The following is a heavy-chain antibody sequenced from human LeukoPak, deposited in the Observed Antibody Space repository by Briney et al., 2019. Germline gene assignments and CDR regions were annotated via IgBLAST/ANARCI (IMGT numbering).Heavy chain of an antibody. D-gene: IGHD4-23*01. CDR2: ISVYNGNT. Sequence: GASVMVSCKASGYPFITYGISWVRQAPGQGLEWMGWISVYNGNTKYAQKLQGRVTMTTDTSTNTAYMELRSLRSDDTAVYYCARAGDNSPFDYWGQGTLVTVSS. V-gene: IGHV1-18*01. CDR1: GYPFITYG. CDR3: ARAGDNSPFDY. J-gene: IGHJ4*02.